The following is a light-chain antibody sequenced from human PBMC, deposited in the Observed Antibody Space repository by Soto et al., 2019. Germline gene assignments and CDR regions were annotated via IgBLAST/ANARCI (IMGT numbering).Light chain of an antibody. CDR1: QSVGSNY. Sequence: EIVLTQSPGTLSLSPGERATLYCRASQSVGSNYLAWYQQRPGQPPKLLFYWASTRESGVPDRFSGSGSGTHFTLTITSLQAEDVAVYYCQQYYSSPPTFGQGTKVEIK. V-gene: IGKV4-1*01. J-gene: IGKJ1*01. CDR3: QQYYSSPPT. CDR2: WAS.